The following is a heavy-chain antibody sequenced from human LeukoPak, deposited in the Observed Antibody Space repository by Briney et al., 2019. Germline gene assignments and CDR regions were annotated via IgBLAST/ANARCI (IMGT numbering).Heavy chain of an antibody. V-gene: IGHV3-9*01. J-gene: IGHJ6*02. D-gene: IGHD1-26*01. CDR3: AKSREYYYYYGMDV. CDR1: GFTFDDYA. CDR2: ISWNSGSI. Sequence: GRPLRLSCAASGFTFDDYAMHWVRQAPGKGLEWVSGISWNSGSIGYADSVKGRFTISRDNAKNSLYLQMNSLRAEDTALYYCAKSREYYYYYGMDVWGQGTTVTVSS.